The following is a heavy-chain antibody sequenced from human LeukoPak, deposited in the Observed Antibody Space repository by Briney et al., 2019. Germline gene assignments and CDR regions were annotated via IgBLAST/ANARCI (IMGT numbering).Heavy chain of an antibody. V-gene: IGHV3-30*02. D-gene: IGHD4-17*01. Sequence: GGSLRLSCAASGLTFSMPAMDWVRQAPGKGLERVAFIQNDGNSKNYADSVKGRFTISRDTSKNTLYLQMNSLRAEDTAVYYCAKDLRSHKYDYGPDWYFDLWGRGTLVTVSS. J-gene: IGHJ2*01. CDR1: GLTFSMPA. CDR2: IQNDGNSK. CDR3: AKDLRSHKYDYGPDWYFDL.